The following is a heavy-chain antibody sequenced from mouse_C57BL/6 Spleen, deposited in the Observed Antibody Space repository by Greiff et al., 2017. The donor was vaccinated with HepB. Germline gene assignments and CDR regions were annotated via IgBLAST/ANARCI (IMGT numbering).Heavy chain of an antibody. CDR2: IWRGGST. J-gene: IGHJ4*01. CDR1: GFSLTSYG. V-gene: IGHV2-5*01. D-gene: IGHD2-1*01. CDR3: AKRSGGNYDAMDY. Sequence: QVQLQQSGPGLVQPSQSLSITCTVSGFSLTSYGVHWVRQSPGKGLEWLGVIWRGGSTDYNAAFMSRLSITKDNSKSQVFFKMNSLQADDTAIYYCAKRSGGNYDAMDYWGQGTSVTVSS.